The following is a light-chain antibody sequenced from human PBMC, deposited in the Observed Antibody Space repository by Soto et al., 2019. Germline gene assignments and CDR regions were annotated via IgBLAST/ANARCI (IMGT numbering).Light chain of an antibody. J-gene: IGKJ5*01. CDR1: QSVDNNY. CDR3: QQRNYWQVT. CDR2: DVS. Sequence: IVLTQSPCTLSLSPGEEATLSCRASQSVDNNYLAWYQQKPGQTPRLIIYDVSNRATGIPARFSGSGSGTDFTLTISSLEPEDFAVYYCQQRNYWQVTFGHGTRLEIK. V-gene: IGKV3D-11*02.